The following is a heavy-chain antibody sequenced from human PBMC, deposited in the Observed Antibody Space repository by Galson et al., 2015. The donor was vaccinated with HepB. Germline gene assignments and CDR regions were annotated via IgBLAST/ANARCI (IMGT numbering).Heavy chain of an antibody. CDR1: GFTFSSYW. D-gene: IGHD3-10*01. Sequence: SLRLSCAASGFTFSSYWMSWVRQAPGKGLEWVANIKQDGSEKYYVDSVKGRFTISRDNAKNSLYLQMNSLRAEDTAVYYCARVVVSWFGELSGYFDYWGQGTLSPSPQ. V-gene: IGHV3-7*03. J-gene: IGHJ4*02. CDR3: ARVVVSWFGELSGYFDY. CDR2: IKQDGSEK.